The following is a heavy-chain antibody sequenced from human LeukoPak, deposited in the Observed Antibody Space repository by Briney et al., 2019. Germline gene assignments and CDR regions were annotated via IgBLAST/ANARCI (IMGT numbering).Heavy chain of an antibody. CDR2: ISGDGGST. CDR1: GFTFDDYA. J-gene: IGHJ6*02. CDR3: AKSYGSYYHSGMDV. Sequence: PGGSLRLSCAASGFTFDDYAMHWVRQVPGKGLEWVSVISGDGGSTSHADSVKGRFTISRDNSKNSLYLQMNSLRTEDTAFYYCAKSYGSYYHSGMDVWGQGTTVTVSS. V-gene: IGHV3-43*02. D-gene: IGHD4-17*01.